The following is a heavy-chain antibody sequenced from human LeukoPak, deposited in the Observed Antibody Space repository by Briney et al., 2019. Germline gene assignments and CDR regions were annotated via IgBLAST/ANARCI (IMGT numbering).Heavy chain of an antibody. J-gene: IGHJ4*02. Sequence: PSETLSLTCAVYGGSFSGYYWSWIRQPPGKGLEWIGEINHSGSTNYNPSLKSRVTISVDTSKNQFSLKLSSVTAADTAVYYCARGAKTTGTYYFDYWAREPWSPSPQ. D-gene: IGHD4-11*01. CDR1: GGSFSGYY. CDR3: ARGAKTTGTYYFDY. V-gene: IGHV4-34*01. CDR2: INHSGST.